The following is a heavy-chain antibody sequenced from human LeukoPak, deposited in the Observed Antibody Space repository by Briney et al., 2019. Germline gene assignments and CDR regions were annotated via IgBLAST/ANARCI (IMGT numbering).Heavy chain of an antibody. Sequence: PGGSLRLSCATSGFTFSSCAMTWVRQAPGKGLEWVSVITDSGSGGRTFYADSVEGRFTISRDNSKNTLYLQMNSLRADDTAVYYCASQEGQIKKWHFDYWGQGTLVTVSS. D-gene: IGHD2-8*01. CDR2: ITDSGSGGRT. V-gene: IGHV3-23*01. CDR1: GFTFSSCA. J-gene: IGHJ4*02. CDR3: ASQEGQIKKWHFDY.